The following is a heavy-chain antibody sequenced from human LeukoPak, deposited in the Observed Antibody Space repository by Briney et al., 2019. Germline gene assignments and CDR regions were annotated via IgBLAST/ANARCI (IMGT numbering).Heavy chain of an antibody. J-gene: IGHJ5*02. Sequence: ASVTVSFKSSVYMFTIYGISWVRQAPGQGLEWMGWISTNKGNTNYAQRLQGRVTMTTDTSTSTAYMELRSLRSGDTAIYYCVRDIQWRFDPWGQGTLVTVSS. V-gene: IGHV1-18*01. CDR2: ISTNKGNT. CDR3: VRDIQWRFDP. D-gene: IGHD2-8*01. CDR1: VYMFTIYG.